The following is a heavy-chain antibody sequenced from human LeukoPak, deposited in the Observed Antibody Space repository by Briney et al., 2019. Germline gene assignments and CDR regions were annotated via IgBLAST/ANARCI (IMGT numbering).Heavy chain of an antibody. J-gene: IGHJ5*02. D-gene: IGHD3-10*01. CDR1: GYTLTELS. Sequence: ASVKVSCKVSGYTLTELSMHWVRQAPGKGLEWMGGFDPEDGETIYAQKFQGRVTMTEDTSTDTAYKELSSLRSEDTAVYYCATDYTARGSGSRGPPRWFDPWGQGTLVTVSS. V-gene: IGHV1-24*01. CDR2: FDPEDGET. CDR3: ATDYTARGSGSRGPPRWFDP.